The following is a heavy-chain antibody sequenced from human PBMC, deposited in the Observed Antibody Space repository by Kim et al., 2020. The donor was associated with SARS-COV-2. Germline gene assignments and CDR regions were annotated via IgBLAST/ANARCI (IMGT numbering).Heavy chain of an antibody. J-gene: IGHJ6*02. D-gene: IGHD1-26*01. CDR3: ARDSGFYGMDV. Sequence: YYADSVKGRFTISRDNAKNSLYLQMNSLRAEDTAVYYCARDSGFYGMDVWGQGTTVTVSS. V-gene: IGHV3-48*03.